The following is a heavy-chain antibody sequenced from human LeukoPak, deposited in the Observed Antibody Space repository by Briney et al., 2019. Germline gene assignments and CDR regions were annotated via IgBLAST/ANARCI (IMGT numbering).Heavy chain of an antibody. D-gene: IGHD5-12*01. V-gene: IGHV3-30*03. J-gene: IGHJ4*02. CDR2: IAYDGSIK. CDR3: ASPYSGYDYNFDY. CDR1: GFTFSAYG. Sequence: PGGSLRLSCAASGFTFSAYGMHWVRQAPGKGLEWVAVIAYDGSIKYYADSVKGRFTISRDNSKNTLFLQVSSLRVEDTAVYYCASPYSGYDYNFDYWGQGTLVTVSS.